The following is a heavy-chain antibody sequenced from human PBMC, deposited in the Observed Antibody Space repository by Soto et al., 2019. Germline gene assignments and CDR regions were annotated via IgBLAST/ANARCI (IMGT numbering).Heavy chain of an antibody. J-gene: IGHJ4*02. Sequence: SVKVSCKASGGTFSSYRINWVRQAPGQGLEWVGGIVPIYRTADYAQKFQGRVTITADESARTAYMELRSLESQDTAVYYCARDSGAKLSSSWGQGTLVTVSS. CDR1: GGTFSSYR. V-gene: IGHV1-69*13. CDR3: ARDSGAKLSSS. D-gene: IGHD6-13*01. CDR2: IVPIYRTA.